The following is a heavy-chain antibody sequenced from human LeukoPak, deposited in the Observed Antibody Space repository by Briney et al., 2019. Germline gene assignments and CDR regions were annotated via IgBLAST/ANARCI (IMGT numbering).Heavy chain of an antibody. V-gene: IGHV3-21*01. Sequence: GGSLRLSCAASGFTFKNYAMSWVRQAPGKGLEWVSSISSSSSYIYYADSVKGRFTISRDNAKNSLYLQMNSLRAEDTAVYYCAQLVNDYWGQGTLVTVSS. CDR1: GFTFKNYA. CDR3: AQLVNDY. D-gene: IGHD1-1*01. CDR2: ISSSSSYI. J-gene: IGHJ4*02.